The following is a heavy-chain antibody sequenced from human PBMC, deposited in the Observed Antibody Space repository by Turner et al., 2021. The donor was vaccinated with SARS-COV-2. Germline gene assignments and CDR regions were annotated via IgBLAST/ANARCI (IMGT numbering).Heavy chain of an antibody. CDR1: AFTFTSYG. J-gene: IGHJ4*02. V-gene: IGHV1-18*01. D-gene: IGHD3-22*01. Sequence: VQLVQSVAEVIKPGASVKISCKASAFTFTSYGISRVRQAPGHGLEWMGWISTYNGNTNYAQKLQGRVTMTTDTSTSTAYMELRSLRSDDTAVYYCARVSDYYYESSAYYFDYWGQGTLVTVSS. CDR2: ISTYNGNT. CDR3: ARVSDYYYESSAYYFDY.